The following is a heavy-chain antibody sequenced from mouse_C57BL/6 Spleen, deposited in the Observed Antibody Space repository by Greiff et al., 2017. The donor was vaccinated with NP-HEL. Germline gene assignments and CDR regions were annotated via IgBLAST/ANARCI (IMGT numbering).Heavy chain of an antibody. D-gene: IGHD2-3*01. CDR2: ISSGSSTI. V-gene: IGHV5-17*01. Sequence: EVKLVESGGGLVKPGGSLKLSCAASGFTFSDYGMHWVRQAPEKGLEWVAYISSGSSTIYYADTVKGRFTISRDNAKNTLFLQMTSLRSEDTAMYYCARDDGYRYYYAMDYWGQGTSVTVSS. CDR3: ARDDGYRYYYAMDY. J-gene: IGHJ4*01. CDR1: GFTFSDYG.